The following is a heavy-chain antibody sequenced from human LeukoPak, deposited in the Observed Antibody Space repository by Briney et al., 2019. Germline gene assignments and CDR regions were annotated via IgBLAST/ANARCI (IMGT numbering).Heavy chain of an antibody. CDR3: ARLYLDSSLFDY. CDR1: GFTSSSYW. D-gene: IGHD2-2*02. V-gene: IGHV3-7*01. CDR2: IKQDGSEK. J-gene: IGHJ4*02. Sequence: GGSLRLSCAASGFTSSSYWMGWVRQAPGKGPEWVANIKQDGSEKYYVDSVKGRFTISRDNAKNSLYLQMNSLRAEDTAVYYCARLYLDSSLFDYWGQGTLVTVSS.